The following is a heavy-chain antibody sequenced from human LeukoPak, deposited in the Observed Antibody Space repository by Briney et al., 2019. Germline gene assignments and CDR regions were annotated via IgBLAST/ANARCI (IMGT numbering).Heavy chain of an antibody. CDR2: INSDGSST. CDR3: ARAGAAAGTLKFDY. Sequence: PGGSLRLSCAASGFTFSSYWMHWFRQAPGKGLVWVSRINSDGSSTNYADSVEGRFTISRYKAKNTLYLQMSSRTAEDTAVYYCARAGAAAGTLKFDYWGQGTLVTVSS. J-gene: IGHJ4*02. D-gene: IGHD6-13*01. CDR1: GFTFSSYW. V-gene: IGHV3-74*01.